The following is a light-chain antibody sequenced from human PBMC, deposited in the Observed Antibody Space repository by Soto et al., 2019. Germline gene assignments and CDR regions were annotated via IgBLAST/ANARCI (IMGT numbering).Light chain of an antibody. J-gene: IGKJ1*01. CDR1: QTISSW. CDR2: KAS. Sequence: DIQMTQSPSTVSGAVGDRVTITSRASQTISSWLAWYQQKPGKAPKLLIYKASTLKSGVPSRFSGSGSGTEFTLTIRSLQPDDFATYYCQLYNSYSEAFGQGTKVDIK. CDR3: QLYNSYSEA. V-gene: IGKV1-5*03.